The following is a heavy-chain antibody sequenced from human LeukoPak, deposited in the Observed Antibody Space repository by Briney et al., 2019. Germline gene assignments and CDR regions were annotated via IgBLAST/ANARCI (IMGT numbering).Heavy chain of an antibody. V-gene: IGHV1-18*01. D-gene: IGHD4-17*01. J-gene: IGHJ6*02. Sequence: ASVKVSCKASGYTFVSYGVIWVRQAPGQGLEWMGWISAYNGDTNYAQKLQGRVTMTTDTSTSTAYMELRSLRSDDTAVYYCARDADTVTSYYGMDVWGQGTTVTVSS. CDR3: ARDADTVTSYYGMDV. CDR1: GYTFVSYG. CDR2: ISAYNGDT.